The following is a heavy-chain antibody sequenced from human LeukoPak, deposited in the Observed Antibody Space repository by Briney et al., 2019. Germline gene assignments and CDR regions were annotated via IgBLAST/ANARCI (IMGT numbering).Heavy chain of an antibody. V-gene: IGHV3-20*04. Sequence: GGSLRLSCAASGFTFDDCGMSWVRQAPGKGLEWVSGINWNGGSTGYADSVKGRFTISRDNAKNSLYLQMNSLRAEDTAVYYCAPKGATGLDYWGQGTLVTVSS. CDR1: GFTFDDCG. CDR3: APKGATGLDY. D-gene: IGHD5-12*01. CDR2: INWNGGST. J-gene: IGHJ4*02.